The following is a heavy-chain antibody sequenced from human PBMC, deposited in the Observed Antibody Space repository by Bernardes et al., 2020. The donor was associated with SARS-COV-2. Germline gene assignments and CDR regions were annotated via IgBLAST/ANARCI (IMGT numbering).Heavy chain of an antibody. CDR3: AKDPGLAIFDTVPYFDY. Sequence: GGSLRLSCAASGFPFSSYGMHWVRQAPGKGLEWVALISYNGSNTHYLDSVKGRFTISRDNSKDTLYLHMSNLRAEDTAVYFCAKDPGLAIFDTVPYFDYWGQGALVTVSS. CDR1: GFPFSSYG. D-gene: IGHD3-9*01. J-gene: IGHJ4*02. CDR2: ISYNGSNT. V-gene: IGHV3-30*18.